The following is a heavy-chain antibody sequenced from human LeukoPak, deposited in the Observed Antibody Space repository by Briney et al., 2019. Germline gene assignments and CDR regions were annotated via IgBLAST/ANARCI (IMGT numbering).Heavy chain of an antibody. Sequence: GGSLRLSCAASGFTFSDYYMNWIRQAPGKGLECVSYISGSGTTIYYADSVKGRFTISRDNAKNSLYVQMNSLRAEDTALYYCAKDGSSGAARGNYYYYMDVWGKGTTVSVSS. CDR1: GFTFSDYY. J-gene: IGHJ6*03. D-gene: IGHD6-6*01. V-gene: IGHV3-11*01. CDR3: AKDGSSGAARGNYYYYMDV. CDR2: ISGSGTTI.